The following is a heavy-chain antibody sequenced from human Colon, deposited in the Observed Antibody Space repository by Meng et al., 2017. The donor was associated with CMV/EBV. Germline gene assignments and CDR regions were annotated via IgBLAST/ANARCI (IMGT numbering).Heavy chain of an antibody. D-gene: IGHD3-10*01. CDR2: IKQDGSEK. J-gene: IGHJ4*02. V-gene: IGHV3-7*04. CDR1: GLSIRSYW. Sequence: EVQLVESGGGLVQPGGSLRLSCAVSGLSIRSYWMTWVRQAPGKGLEWVANIKQDGSEKYYVDSVKGRFTISRDNAKNSLYLQMNSLRAEDTAVYYCVGFFGEHTYSIDHWGQGALVTVSS. CDR3: VGFFGEHTYSIDH.